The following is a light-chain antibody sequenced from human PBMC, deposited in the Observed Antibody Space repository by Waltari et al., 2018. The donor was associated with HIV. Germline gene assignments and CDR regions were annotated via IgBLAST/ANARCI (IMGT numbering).Light chain of an antibody. V-gene: IGKV1-5*03. CDR1: QSIIVW. CDR3: QQYYSSPGT. Sequence: DIQMTQPPSTLSASVGDRVTITCRASQSIIVWLAWSQQKPGKAPKLLIYKASSLESGVPSRFSGSGSGTEFTLTISSLQPDDFATYYCQQYYSSPGTFGQGTKVEIK. J-gene: IGKJ1*01. CDR2: KAS.